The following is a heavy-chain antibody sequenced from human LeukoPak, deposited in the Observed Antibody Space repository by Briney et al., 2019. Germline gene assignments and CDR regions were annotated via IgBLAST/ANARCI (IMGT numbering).Heavy chain of an antibody. V-gene: IGHV4-30-2*02. CDR2: IYHSGST. D-gene: IGHD1-26*01. Sequence: PSQTLSLTCTVSGGSISSGGYYWSWIRQPPGKGLEWIGYIYHSGSTYYNPSLKSRVTISVDRSKNQFSLKLSSVTAADTAVYYCASGGAPTAAFDYWGQGTLVTVSS. CDR3: ASGGAPTAAFDY. J-gene: IGHJ4*02. CDR1: GGSISSGGYY.